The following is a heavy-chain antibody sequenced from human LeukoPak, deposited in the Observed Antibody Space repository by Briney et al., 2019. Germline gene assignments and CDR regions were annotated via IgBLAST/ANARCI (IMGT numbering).Heavy chain of an antibody. D-gene: IGHD2-21*02. CDR3: ARSRNDLAYCGGDCYSDPYYFDY. CDR1: GYSFTSYW. J-gene: IGHJ4*02. CDR2: IYPGDSDT. Sequence: GESLKISCKGSGYSFTSYWIGWVRQMPGKGLEWMGIIYPGDSDTRYSPSFQGQVTISADKSISTAYLQWSSLKASDTAMHYCARSRNDLAYCGGDCYSDPYYFDYWGQGTLVTVSS. V-gene: IGHV5-51*01.